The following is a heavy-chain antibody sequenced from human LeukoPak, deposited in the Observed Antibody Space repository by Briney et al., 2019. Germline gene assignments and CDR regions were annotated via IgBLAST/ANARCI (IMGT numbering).Heavy chain of an antibody. D-gene: IGHD4-23*01. CDR2: IYSGGST. J-gene: IGHJ4*02. CDR1: GFTFSSYA. CDR3: ARGGHYGGNEVY. V-gene: IGHV3-66*01. Sequence: PGGSLRLSCAASGFTFSSYAMSWVRQAPGKGLEWVSVIYSGGSTYYADSVKGRFTISRDNSKNTLYLQMNSLRAEDTAVYYCARGGHYGGNEVYWGQGTLVTVSS.